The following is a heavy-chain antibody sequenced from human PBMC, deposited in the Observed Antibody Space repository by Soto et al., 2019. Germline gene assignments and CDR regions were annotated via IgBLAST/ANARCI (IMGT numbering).Heavy chain of an antibody. D-gene: IGHD2-21*02. CDR2: ISSSGST. V-gene: IGHV4-31*03. Sequence: SETLSLTCTVSGDSIGGVGYWSWIRQFPGRGLEWIGCISSSGSTYYNPALNNRTSLSLDTSQNQFSLKLLSVTAADTAIYYCARSGVTGIVIPSHWFDPWGQGTLVTVSS. CDR1: GDSIGGVGY. CDR3: ARSGVTGIVIPSHWFDP. J-gene: IGHJ5*02.